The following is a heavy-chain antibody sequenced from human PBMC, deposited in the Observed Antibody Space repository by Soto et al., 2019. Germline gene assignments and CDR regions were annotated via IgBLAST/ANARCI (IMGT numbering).Heavy chain of an antibody. J-gene: IGHJ4*02. Sequence: SETLSLTCTVSGGAVSSGSYYWSWIRQPPGKGLEWIGYIYYSGSTNYNPSLKSRVTISVDTSKNQFSLKLSSVTAADTAVYYCARHSSIAAPGYFDYWGQGTLVTVSS. CDR2: IYYSGST. CDR1: GGAVSSGSYY. V-gene: IGHV4-61*01. CDR3: ARHSSIAAPGYFDY. D-gene: IGHD6-6*01.